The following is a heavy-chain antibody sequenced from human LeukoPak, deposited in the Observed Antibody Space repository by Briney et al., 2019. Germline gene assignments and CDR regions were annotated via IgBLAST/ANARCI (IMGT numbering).Heavy chain of an antibody. D-gene: IGHD2-15*01. CDR2: IYTSGST. CDR3: ARQAYCSGGSCYSDGFDY. J-gene: IGHJ4*02. V-gene: IGHV4-4*07. Sequence: PSETLSLTCTVSGFSISSGYYWSWIRQPAGKGLEWIGRIYTSGSTNYNPSLKSRVTISVDTSKNQFSLKLSSVTAADTAVYYCARQAYCSGGSCYSDGFDYWGQGTLVTVSS. CDR1: GFSISSGYY.